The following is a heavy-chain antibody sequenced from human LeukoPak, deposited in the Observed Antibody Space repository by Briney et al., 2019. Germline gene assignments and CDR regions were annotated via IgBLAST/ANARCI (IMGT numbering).Heavy chain of an antibody. V-gene: IGHV4-59*08. CDR2: IYYSGIT. CDR3: ARHSGISAAGTPFDY. J-gene: IGHJ4*02. D-gene: IGHD6-13*01. CDR1: GGSISSYY. Sequence: KASETLSLTCTVSGGSISSYYWSWIRQPPGKGLEWIGFIYYSGITNYNPSLKSRVTISVDTSKNRFSLKLSSVTAADTAVYYCARHSGISAAGTPFDYWGQGTLVTVSS.